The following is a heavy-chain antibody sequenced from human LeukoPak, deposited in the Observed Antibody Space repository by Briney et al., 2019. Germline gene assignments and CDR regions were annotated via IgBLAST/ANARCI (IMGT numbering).Heavy chain of an antibody. V-gene: IGHV3-53*01. CDR1: GFTVSSNY. CDR3: ARGLVRGSWETHYYYYGMDV. D-gene: IGHD3-16*01. CDR2: IYSGGST. Sequence: GGSLRLSCAASGFTVSSNYMSWVRQAPGKRLEWVSVIYSGGSTYYADSVKGRFTISRDNSKNTLYLQMNSLRAEDTAVYYCARGLVRGSWETHYYYYGMDVWGQGTTVTVSS. J-gene: IGHJ6*02.